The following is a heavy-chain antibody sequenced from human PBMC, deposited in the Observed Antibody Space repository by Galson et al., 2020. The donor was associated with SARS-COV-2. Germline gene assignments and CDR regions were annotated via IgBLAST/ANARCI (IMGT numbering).Heavy chain of an antibody. Sequence: TGGSLRLSCAASGFTFSTYWMHWVRQVPGKGLVWVARVNPDGGFTTHADSVKGRFTISRDNARNKLFLQMNSLRDEDTALYYCARDLLIRGTYDSPGDDFDYWGQGTLVTVSS. CDR2: VNPDGGFT. V-gene: IGHV3-74*01. D-gene: IGHD3-3*01. CDR1: GFTFSTYW. J-gene: IGHJ4*02. CDR3: ARDLLIRGTYDSPGDDFDY.